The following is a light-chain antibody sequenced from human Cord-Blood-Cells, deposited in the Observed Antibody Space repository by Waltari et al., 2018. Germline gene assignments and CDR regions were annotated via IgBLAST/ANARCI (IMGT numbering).Light chain of an antibody. CDR3: QQYYSFPPT. CDR1: QCISSY. Sequence: VIWMTQSPSLLSPSTGDRVTISCRRSQCISSYLAWYQQQPGKAPELLIYAASTLQSGVPSRFSGSGSGTDFTLTISCLQSEDFATYYCQQYYSFPPTFGGGTKVEIK. CDR2: AAS. J-gene: IGKJ4*01. V-gene: IGKV1D-8*01.